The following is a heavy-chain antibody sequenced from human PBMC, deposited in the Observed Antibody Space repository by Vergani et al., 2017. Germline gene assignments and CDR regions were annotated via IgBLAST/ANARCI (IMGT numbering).Heavy chain of an antibody. V-gene: IGHV1-18*01. CDR3: ARGAPPIVGATLTNWFDP. CDR1: GYTFTSYG. D-gene: IGHD1-26*01. J-gene: IGHJ5*02. CDR2: ISAYNGNT. Sequence: QVQLVQSGAEVKKPGASVKVSCTASGYTFTSYGISWVRQAPGQGLEWMGWISAYNGNTNYAQKLQGRVTMTTDTSTSTAYMALRSLRSDDTAVYYCARGAPPIVGATLTNWFDPWGQGTLVTVSS.